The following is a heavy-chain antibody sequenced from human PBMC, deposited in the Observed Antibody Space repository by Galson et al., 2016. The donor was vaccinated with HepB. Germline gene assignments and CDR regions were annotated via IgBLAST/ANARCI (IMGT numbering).Heavy chain of an antibody. Sequence: SLRLSCAASGFTFSDHKMSWIRQAPGKGLEWVSLIGGDSSYTDYADSVKGRFTISRDNARNSLYLQMDSLRAEDTAMYYCAREYSAFDNWGQGTLVTVSS. CDR2: IGGDSSYT. V-gene: IGHV3-11*06. CDR3: AREYSAFDN. CDR1: GFTFSDHK. D-gene: IGHD2-15*01. J-gene: IGHJ4*02.